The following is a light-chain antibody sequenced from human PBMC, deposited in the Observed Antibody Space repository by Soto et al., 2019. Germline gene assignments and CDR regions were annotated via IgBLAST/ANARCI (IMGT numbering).Light chain of an antibody. Sequence: DIQLTQSPSTLSASVGDSVTITCRASQTINNWLAWYQQKPGKAPKLLVFGVSTLQTGVPSRFSGSGSGTEFTLTINGLLPDDFATYYCQQYRSVPSWAFGQGTKVDIK. J-gene: IGKJ1*01. V-gene: IGKV1-5*03. CDR1: QTINNW. CDR3: QQYRSVPSWA. CDR2: GVS.